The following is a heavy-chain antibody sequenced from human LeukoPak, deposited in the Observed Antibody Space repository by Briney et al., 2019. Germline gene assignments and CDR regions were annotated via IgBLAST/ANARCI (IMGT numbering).Heavy chain of an antibody. CDR1: GGSFSGYY. CDR3: ARLGLLWFGELFDSNFDY. CDR2: INHSGST. V-gene: IGHV4-34*01. D-gene: IGHD3-10*01. Sequence: PSETLSLTCAVYGGSFSGYYWSWIRQPPGKGLEWIGEINHSGSTNYNPSLKSRVTISVNTSKNQFSLKLSSVTAADTAVYYCARLGLLWFGELFDSNFDYWGQGTLVTVSS. J-gene: IGHJ4*02.